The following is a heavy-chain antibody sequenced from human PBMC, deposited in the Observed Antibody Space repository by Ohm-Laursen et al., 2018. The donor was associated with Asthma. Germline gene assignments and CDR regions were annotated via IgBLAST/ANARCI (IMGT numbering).Heavy chain of an antibody. J-gene: IGHJ5*02. V-gene: IGHV2-26*01. Sequence: PTQTLTLTCTVSGFSLSNARMGVSWIRQPPGKALEWLAHIFSNDEKSYSTSLKSRLTISKDTSKSQVVLTMTNMDPVDTATYYCARASYSGSYFYWFDPWGQGTLVTVSS. CDR1: GFSLSNARMG. CDR2: IFSNDEK. D-gene: IGHD1-26*01. CDR3: ARASYSGSYFYWFDP.